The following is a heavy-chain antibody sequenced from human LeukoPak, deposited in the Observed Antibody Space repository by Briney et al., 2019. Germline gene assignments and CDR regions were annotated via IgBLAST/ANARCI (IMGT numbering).Heavy chain of an antibody. Sequence: PSETMSRNCPVSGGSISSYSWSWIRQPPGKGLEWIGNIYYSGSTNYNPSLKSRVTISVDTSKNQFSLTLGSVTAADTAVYYCARGKFYGSGSYSKGSSYYYYGMDVWGQGTTVTVSS. CDR2: IYYSGST. V-gene: IGHV4-59*01. J-gene: IGHJ6*02. CDR1: GGSISSYS. CDR3: ARGKFYGSGSYSKGSSYYYYGMDV. D-gene: IGHD3-10*01.